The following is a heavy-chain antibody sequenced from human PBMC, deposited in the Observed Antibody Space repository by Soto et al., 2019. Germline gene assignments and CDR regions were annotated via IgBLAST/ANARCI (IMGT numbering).Heavy chain of an antibody. J-gene: IGHJ6*02. D-gene: IGHD5-12*01. CDR3: ARKGRGGYDGYYYGMDV. V-gene: IGHV1-18*01. CDR2: IRTYNGNT. Sequence: QVPLVQSGAEVKKPGASVKVSCKASGYTFTSYGISWVRQAPGQGLEWMGWIRTYNGNTNSAQKFQGRVTMTTDTSTSTADMELRSRRSDDTAVYYCARKGRGGYDGYYYGMDVWGQGTTVTVSS. CDR1: GYTFTSYG.